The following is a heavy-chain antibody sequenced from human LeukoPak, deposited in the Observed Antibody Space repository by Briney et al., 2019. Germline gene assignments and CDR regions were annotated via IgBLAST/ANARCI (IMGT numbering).Heavy chain of an antibody. Sequence: ASVKVSCKASGYTFTSYDINWVRQAAGQGLEWMGWMNPNSGNTGYAQKFQGRVTMTRNTSISTAYMELSSLRSEDTAVYYCARAVRVVVPDAKTVYWFDPWGQGTLVTVSS. D-gene: IGHD2-2*01. J-gene: IGHJ5*02. V-gene: IGHV1-8*01. CDR3: ARAVRVVVPDAKTVYWFDP. CDR1: GYTFTSYD. CDR2: MNPNSGNT.